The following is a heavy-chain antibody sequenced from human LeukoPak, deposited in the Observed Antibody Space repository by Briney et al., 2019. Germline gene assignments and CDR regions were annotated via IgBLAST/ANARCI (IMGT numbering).Heavy chain of an antibody. J-gene: IGHJ5*02. V-gene: IGHV1-2*02. Sequence: GASVKVSCKASGYTFTGYYMHWVRQAPGQGLEWMGWINPNSGGTNYAQKFQGRVTMTRDTSISTAYMELSRLRSDDTAVYYCARCGTLWSGHYSSWGQGTLVTVSS. CDR1: GYTFTGYY. CDR3: ARCGTLWSGHYSS. D-gene: IGHD3-3*01. CDR2: INPNSGGT.